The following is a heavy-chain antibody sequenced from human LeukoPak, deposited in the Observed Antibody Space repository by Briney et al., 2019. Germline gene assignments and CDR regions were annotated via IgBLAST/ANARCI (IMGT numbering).Heavy chain of an antibody. Sequence: SETLFLTCAVYGGSFSDYYWSWIRQPPGKGLEWIGEINHSGSTNYNPSLKSRVTISVDTSKNQFSLNLSSVTAADTAVYYCARGRGDSSGYYYFHHWGQGTLVTVSS. V-gene: IGHV4-34*01. CDR2: INHSGST. J-gene: IGHJ1*01. CDR3: ARGRGDSSGYYYFHH. D-gene: IGHD3-22*01. CDR1: GGSFSDYY.